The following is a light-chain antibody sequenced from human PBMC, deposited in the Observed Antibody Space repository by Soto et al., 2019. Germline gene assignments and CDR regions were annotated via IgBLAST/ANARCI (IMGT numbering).Light chain of an antibody. CDR2: DNT. CDR1: SSNIGAGYA. Sequence: QSVLTQPPSVSGAPGQRVTISCTGRSSNIGAGYAVHWYQQVPGTAPKLLIYDNTYRPSGVPDRFSCSKSGTSASLAITGLQAEDEADYYCQSYDNSLSVGVFGGGTKLTVL. CDR3: QSYDNSLSVGV. V-gene: IGLV1-40*01. J-gene: IGLJ3*02.